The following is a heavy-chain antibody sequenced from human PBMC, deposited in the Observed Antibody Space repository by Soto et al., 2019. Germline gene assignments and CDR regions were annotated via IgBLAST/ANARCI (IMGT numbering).Heavy chain of an antibody. J-gene: IGHJ3*02. V-gene: IGHV3-9*01. CDR3: AKDLGYCSSTSCYCGAFDI. CDR2: ISWTSGSI. D-gene: IGHD2-2*01. CDR1: GFPFDDYA. Sequence: EVQLVESGGGLVQPGRSLRLSCAASGFPFDDYAMHWVRQAPGKGLEWVSGISWTSGSIGYADSVKGRFTISRDHAKNSLYLQMNSLRAEDTALYYCAKDLGYCSSTSCYCGAFDIWGQGTMVTVSS.